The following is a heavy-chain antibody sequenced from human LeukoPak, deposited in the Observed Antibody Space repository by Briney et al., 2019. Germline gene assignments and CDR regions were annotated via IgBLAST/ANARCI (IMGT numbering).Heavy chain of an antibody. D-gene: IGHD3-9*01. CDR3: ARGYYDIVTGYYYFDY. CDR1: GMSLSDYY. V-gene: IGHV4-34*01. Sequence: SETLSLTCGVSGMSLSDYYWTWIRQSPGKGLEWIGEVSHDGDTNYNPSLKSRVSISVDTSNDQFSLKLSSVTAADTGVYYCARGYYDIVTGYYYFDYWGQGTLVTVSS. CDR2: VSHDGDT. J-gene: IGHJ4*02.